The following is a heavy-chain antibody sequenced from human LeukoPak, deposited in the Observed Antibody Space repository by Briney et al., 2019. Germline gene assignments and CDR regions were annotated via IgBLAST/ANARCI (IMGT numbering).Heavy chain of an antibody. CDR3: ARDTARAIAARRRFWFDP. V-gene: IGHV1-2*02. J-gene: IGHJ5*02. CDR1: GYTFTGYY. CDR2: INTNSGGT. D-gene: IGHD6-6*01. Sequence: ASVKVSCKASGYTFTGYYMHWVRQAPGQGLEWMGWINTNSGGTNYAQKFQGRVTMTRDTSISTAYMELSRLRSDDTAVYYCARDTARAIAARRRFWFDPWGQGTLVTVSS.